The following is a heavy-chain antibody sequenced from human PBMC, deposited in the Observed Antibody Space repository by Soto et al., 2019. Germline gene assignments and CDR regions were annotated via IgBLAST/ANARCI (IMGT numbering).Heavy chain of an antibody. V-gene: IGHV3-23*01. CDR1: GFTFGAYG. CDR3: AMDYYDSSGYYYDFA. CDR2: ISGSGGST. D-gene: IGHD3-22*01. J-gene: IGHJ4*02. Sequence: GGSLRLSCGGSGFTFGAYGGGWVRQVPGKGLEWVSDISGSGGSTYYADSVKGRFTISRDNSKNTLYLQMNSLRAEDTAVYYCAMDYYDSSGYYYDFAWGQGTLVTVSS.